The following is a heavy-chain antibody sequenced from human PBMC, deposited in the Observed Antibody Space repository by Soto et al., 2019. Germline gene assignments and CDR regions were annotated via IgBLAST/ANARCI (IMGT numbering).Heavy chain of an antibody. CDR2: IYFSGST. Sequence: QVQLQESGPGLVEPSQTLSLTCTVSGASVNSGGYYWSWVGQLPGKGLEWIGYIYFSGSTYYNPSLESRLSILQDTSQNQFSLRLSSMSAADTALYYCASGDAWGVLLAYWGQGVLVTVSS. D-gene: IGHD2-21*02. CDR1: GASVNSGGYY. V-gene: IGHV4-31*03. J-gene: IGHJ4*02. CDR3: ASGDAWGVLLAY.